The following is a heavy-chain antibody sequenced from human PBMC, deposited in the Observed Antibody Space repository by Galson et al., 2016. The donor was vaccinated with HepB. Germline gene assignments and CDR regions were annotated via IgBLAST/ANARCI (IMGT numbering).Heavy chain of an antibody. Sequence: SLRLSCAASGFTFGDYYMSWIRQAPGKGLEWVSYISSSSSHKNYADSVRGRFTISRDNAKNSLYLQMNSLRAEDTAVYYCASSRYYDSRGYGLDAFDIWGQGTMVTVSS. J-gene: IGHJ3*02. CDR3: ASSRYYDSRGYGLDAFDI. V-gene: IGHV3-11*06. CDR2: ISSSSSHK. CDR1: GFTFGDYY. D-gene: IGHD3-22*01.